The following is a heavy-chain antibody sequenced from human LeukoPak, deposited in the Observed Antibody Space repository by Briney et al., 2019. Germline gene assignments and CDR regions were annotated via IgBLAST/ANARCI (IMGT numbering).Heavy chain of an antibody. Sequence: QAGGSLRLSCAASGFTFSSYDMNWVRQAPGKGLEWVSAISGSGGSTYYADSVKGRFTISRDNSKNTLYLQMNSLRAEDTAVYYCAKAALWELPLYYYMDVWGKGTTVTVSS. CDR2: ISGSGGST. CDR1: GFTFSSYD. J-gene: IGHJ6*03. CDR3: AKAALWELPLYYYMDV. D-gene: IGHD1-26*01. V-gene: IGHV3-23*01.